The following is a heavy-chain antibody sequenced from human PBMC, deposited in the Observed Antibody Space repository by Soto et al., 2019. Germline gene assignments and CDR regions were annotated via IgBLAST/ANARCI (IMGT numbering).Heavy chain of an antibody. D-gene: IGHD2-15*01. Sequence: QVQLVQSGAEVKKPGSSVKVSCKAPGGTFSSYAISWVRQAPGQGLEWMGGIIPIFGTAKYAQKFQGRVTMTVDESTSTGYMELSSLRSEDTAVYYCARSQGGSSSLDIYYYYYYGMDVWGQGTTVTVSS. V-gene: IGHV1-69*01. CDR1: GGTFSSYA. CDR3: ARSQGGSSSLDIYYYYYYGMDV. CDR2: IIPIFGTA. J-gene: IGHJ6*02.